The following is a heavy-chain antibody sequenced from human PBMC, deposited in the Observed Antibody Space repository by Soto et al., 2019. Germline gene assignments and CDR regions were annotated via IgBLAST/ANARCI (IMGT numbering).Heavy chain of an antibody. CDR1: GGSVSSGSYY. V-gene: IGHV4-61*01. Sequence: QVQLQESGPGLVKPSETLSLTCTVSGGSVSSGSYYWSWIRQPPGKGLEWIGYIYYSGSTNYNPSLKSRVTISVDTSKNQFSLKLSSVTAADTAVYYCARNYDSSGYPYYYYYGMDVWGQGTTVTVSS. J-gene: IGHJ6*02. CDR2: IYYSGST. CDR3: ARNYDSSGYPYYYYYGMDV. D-gene: IGHD3-22*01.